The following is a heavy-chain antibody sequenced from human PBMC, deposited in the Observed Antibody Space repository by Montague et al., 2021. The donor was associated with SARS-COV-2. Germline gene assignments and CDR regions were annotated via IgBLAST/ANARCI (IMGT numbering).Heavy chain of an antibody. J-gene: IGHJ5*02. CDR1: GYIFTKYW. CDR3: ARVRPHGGSLTLGGFDP. CDR2: IYPGDSDT. Sequence: QSGEEVKKPGESLTISCNASGYIFTKYWIGWVRQMPGKGLEWMGIIYPGDSDTRYSPSFQGQVTMSVDKSISTAYLQWSRLKVSDTAIYFCARVRPHGGSLTLGGFDPWGQGTLVSVAS. V-gene: IGHV5-51*03. D-gene: IGHD3-16*01.